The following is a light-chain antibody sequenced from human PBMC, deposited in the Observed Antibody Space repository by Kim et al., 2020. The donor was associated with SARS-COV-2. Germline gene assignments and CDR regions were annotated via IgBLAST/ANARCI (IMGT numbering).Light chain of an antibody. CDR1: QGISSH. Sequence: IQLTQSPSSLSASVGDRVTITCRASQGISSHLAWYQQKPGRAPKLLIYAASTLQSGVPSRFSGSGSGTDFTLTISNVQPEDFATFFCQQLNSFPITFGQGTRLEIK. CDR3: QQLNSFPIT. CDR2: AAS. V-gene: IGKV1-9*01. J-gene: IGKJ5*01.